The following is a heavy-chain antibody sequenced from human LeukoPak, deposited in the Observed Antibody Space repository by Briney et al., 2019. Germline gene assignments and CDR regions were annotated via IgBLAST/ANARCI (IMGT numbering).Heavy chain of an antibody. CDR3: TTVPSVRDY. CDR1: GFTFSNAW. CDR2: IKSKTDGGTT. J-gene: IGHJ4*02. V-gene: IGHV3-15*01. Sequence: GGSLRLSCAASGFTFSNAWMSWVRQAPGKGLEWVGCIKSKTDGGTTDYAAPVKGRFTISRDDSKNTLYLQMNSLKTEDTAVYYCTTVPSVRDYWGQGTLVTVSS.